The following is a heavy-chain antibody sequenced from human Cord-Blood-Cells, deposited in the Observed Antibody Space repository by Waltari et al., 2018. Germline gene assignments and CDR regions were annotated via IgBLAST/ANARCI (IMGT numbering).Heavy chain of an antibody. CDR1: GGTFSSYA. D-gene: IGHD3-22*01. V-gene: IGHV1-69*01. CDR2: IIPSFGTA. CDR3: ARVRYYDSSGYYYYFDY. Sequence: QVQLVQSGAEVKKPGSSVKVSCKASGGTFSSYAISWVRQAPGQGLEWMGGIIPSFGTANYAQKFKGRVTMTADESTSTAYRELSSLRSEDTAVYYCARVRYYDSSGYYYYFDYWGQGTLVTVSS. J-gene: IGHJ4*02.